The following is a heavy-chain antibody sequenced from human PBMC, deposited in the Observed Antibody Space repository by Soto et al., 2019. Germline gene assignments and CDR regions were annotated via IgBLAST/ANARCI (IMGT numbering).Heavy chain of an antibody. J-gene: IGHJ3*02. V-gene: IGHV3-9*01. D-gene: IGHD4-17*01. Sequence: PGGSLRLSCAASGFTFDDYAMHWVRQAPGKGLEWVSGISWNSGSIGYADSVKGRFTISRDNAKNSLYLQMNSLRAEDTALYYCAKSKGGDYGDLSGDAFDIWGQGTMVTVSS. CDR1: GFTFDDYA. CDR3: AKSKGGDYGDLSGDAFDI. CDR2: ISWNSGSI.